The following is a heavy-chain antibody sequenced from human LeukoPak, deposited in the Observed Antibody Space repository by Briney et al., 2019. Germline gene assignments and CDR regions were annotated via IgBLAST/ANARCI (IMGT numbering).Heavy chain of an antibody. CDR2: INPSGGST. Sequence: GASVKVSCKASGYTFTSYYMHWVRQAPGQGLEWMGIINPSGGSTSYAQKFQGRVTMTRDMSTSTVYMELSSLRSEDTAVYYCAGGYYYDSSGYFRLGAFDIWGQGTMVTVSS. CDR1: GYTFTSYY. V-gene: IGHV1-46*01. J-gene: IGHJ3*02. D-gene: IGHD3-22*01. CDR3: AGGYYYDSSGYFRLGAFDI.